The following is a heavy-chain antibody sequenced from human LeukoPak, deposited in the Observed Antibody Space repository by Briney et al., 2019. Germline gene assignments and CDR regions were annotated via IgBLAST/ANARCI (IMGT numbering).Heavy chain of an antibody. J-gene: IGHJ4*02. Sequence: PSETLSLTCTVSGGSISSYYWSWIRQPPGKGLEWIGYIYYSGSTNYNPSLKSRVTISVDTSKNQFSLKLSSVTAADTAVYYCARDQTITGDYFDYWGQGTLVTVSS. CDR3: ARDQTITGDYFDY. CDR1: GGSISSYY. D-gene: IGHD5-12*01. CDR2: IYYSGST. V-gene: IGHV4-59*01.